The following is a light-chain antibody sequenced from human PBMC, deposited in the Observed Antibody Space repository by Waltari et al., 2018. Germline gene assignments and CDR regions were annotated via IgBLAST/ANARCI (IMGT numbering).Light chain of an antibody. CDR1: LSNIGSNA. J-gene: IGLJ2*01. CDR2: SND. CDR3: SAWDDSLNGHVV. Sequence: QSLLTQPPSVSGTPGQRVIISCSGSLSNIGSNAVSWYQKFPGTAPKVLSHSNDRRPAGVPDRFSSSKSGTSASLAISGLQSADEADYYCSAWDDSLNGHVVFGGGTKLTVL. V-gene: IGLV1-44*01.